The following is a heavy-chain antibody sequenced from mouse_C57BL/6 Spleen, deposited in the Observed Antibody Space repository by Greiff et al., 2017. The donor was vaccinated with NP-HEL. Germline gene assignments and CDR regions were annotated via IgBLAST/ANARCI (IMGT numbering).Heavy chain of an antibody. V-gene: IGHV1-59*01. CDR3: ARKGKGYGSRDWYFDV. Sequence: VQLQQPGAELVKPGASVKVSCKASGYTFTSYWMHWVKQRPGQGLEWIGVIDPSDSYTNYNQKFKGKATLTVDTSSSTAYMQLSSLTSEDSAVYYCARKGKGYGSRDWYFDVWGTGTTVTVSS. CDR2: IDPSDSYT. CDR1: GYTFTSYW. D-gene: IGHD1-1*01. J-gene: IGHJ1*03.